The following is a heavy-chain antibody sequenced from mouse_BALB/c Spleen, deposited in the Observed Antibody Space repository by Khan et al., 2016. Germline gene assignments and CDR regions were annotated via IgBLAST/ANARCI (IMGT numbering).Heavy chain of an antibody. CDR1: GFTFSDYY. V-gene: IGHV5-4*02. CDR3: AREGLRRGLAY. J-gene: IGHJ3*01. CDR2: ISDGGSYT. D-gene: IGHD2-4*01. Sequence: EVELVESGGGLVKPGGSLKLSCAASGFTFSDYYMYWVRQTPEKRLEWVATISDGGSYTYFPDSVKGRFTISRDNAKNNLYLQMSSLTSEDTDMYYCAREGLRRGLAYWGQGTLVTVSA.